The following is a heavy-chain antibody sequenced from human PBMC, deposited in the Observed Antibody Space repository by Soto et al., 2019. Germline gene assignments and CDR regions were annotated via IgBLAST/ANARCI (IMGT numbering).Heavy chain of an antibody. J-gene: IGHJ5*02. Sequence: XGTLSLTCTVSGDSISTFYWCWMRQSPGKELEWIGYVYYTGRTNYNPSLKSRVTISVDRSKNQFSLKLSSVTAADTAVYYCARNYSYESINWLEPWGQGTLVTVSS. CDR3: ARNYSYESINWLEP. CDR2: VYYTGRT. V-gene: IGHV4-59*01. D-gene: IGHD3-22*01. CDR1: GDSISTFY.